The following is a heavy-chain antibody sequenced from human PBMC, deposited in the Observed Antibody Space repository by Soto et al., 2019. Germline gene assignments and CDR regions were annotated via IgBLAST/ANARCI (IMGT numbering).Heavy chain of an antibody. J-gene: IGHJ6*02. CDR2: IIPIFGTA. V-gene: IGHV1-69*01. CDR1: GGTFSSYA. Sequence: QVQLVQSGAEVKKPGSSVKVSCKASGGTFSSYAISWVRQAPGQGLEWMGGIIPIFGTANYAQKFQGRVTITADESTSTAYMELSRLRSEDTAVYYCAREPYYDSSGYYYYYGMDVWGQGTTVTVSS. CDR3: AREPYYDSSGYYYYYGMDV. D-gene: IGHD3-22*01.